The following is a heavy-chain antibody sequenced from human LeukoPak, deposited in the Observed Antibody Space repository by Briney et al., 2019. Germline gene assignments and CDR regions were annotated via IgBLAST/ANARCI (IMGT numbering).Heavy chain of an antibody. CDR2: INWNGGST. V-gene: IGHV3-20*04. CDR1: GFTFDDYG. D-gene: IGHD3-9*01. Sequence: RPGGSLRLSCAASGFTFDDYGMSWVRQAPGKGLEWVSGINWNGGSTGYADSVKGRFTISRDNAKNSLYLQMNSLRAEGTALYYCAKDLNTPYDILTDGLDYWGQGTLVTVSS. CDR3: AKDLNTPYDILTDGLDY. J-gene: IGHJ4*02.